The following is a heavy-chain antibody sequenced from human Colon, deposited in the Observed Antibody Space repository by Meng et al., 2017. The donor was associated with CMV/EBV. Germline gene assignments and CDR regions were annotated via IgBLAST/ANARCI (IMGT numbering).Heavy chain of an antibody. V-gene: IGHV3-7*01. Sequence: GESLKISCVAFGFSFSNFWMSWVRQAPGKGLEWVANIKGDGTEEYYVDSVKGRFTISRDNAKNSLYLQMNSLRVEDTALYYCRTGHYDRAWGHGTLVTVSS. CDR3: RTGHYDRA. CDR1: GFSFSNFW. J-gene: IGHJ5*01. CDR2: IKGDGTEE. D-gene: IGHD3-16*01.